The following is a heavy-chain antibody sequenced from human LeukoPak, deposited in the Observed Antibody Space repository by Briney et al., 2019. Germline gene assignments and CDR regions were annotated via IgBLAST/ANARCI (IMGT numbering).Heavy chain of an antibody. V-gene: IGHV4-39*01. Sequence: SETLSLTCTVSGGSISSSSDYWGWIRQPPGKGLEWIESIYYSGSTYYNPSLKSRVTISVDTSKNQFSLKLSSVTAADTAVYYCARSRREGGYVRRDWFDPWGHGTLVTVSS. CDR1: GGSISSSSDY. D-gene: IGHD5-12*01. CDR3: ARSRREGGYVRRDWFDP. J-gene: IGHJ5*02. CDR2: IYYSGST.